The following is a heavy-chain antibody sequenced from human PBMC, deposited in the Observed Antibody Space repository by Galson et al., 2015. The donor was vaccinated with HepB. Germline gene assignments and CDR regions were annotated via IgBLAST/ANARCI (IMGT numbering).Heavy chain of an antibody. J-gene: IGHJ4*02. V-gene: IGHV3-9*01. CDR3: AKDMRGYSYGYGPQGGGFDY. CDR1: GFTFDDYA. Sequence: SLRLSCAASGFTFDDYAMHWVRQAPGKGLEWVSGISWNSGSIGYADSVKGRFTISRDNAKNSLYLQMNSLRAEDTALYYCAKDMRGYSYGYGPQGGGFDYWGQGTLVTVSS. D-gene: IGHD5-18*01. CDR2: ISWNSGSI.